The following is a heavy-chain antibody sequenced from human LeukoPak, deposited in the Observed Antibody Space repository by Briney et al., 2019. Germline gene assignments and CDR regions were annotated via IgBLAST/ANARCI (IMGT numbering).Heavy chain of an antibody. D-gene: IGHD5-18*01. CDR2: IRHSGDT. CDR1: GYSISSGYF. Sequence: SSETLSLTCTVSGYSISSGYFWGWIRQSPGKGPEWIGTIRHSGDTYYNPSLKSRVTISIDTSKSHFSLTLESVTAADTAVYYCARDGGWVMVTEIDKWGQGILVTVSS. CDR3: ARDGGWVMVTEIDK. J-gene: IGHJ1*01. V-gene: IGHV4-38-2*02.